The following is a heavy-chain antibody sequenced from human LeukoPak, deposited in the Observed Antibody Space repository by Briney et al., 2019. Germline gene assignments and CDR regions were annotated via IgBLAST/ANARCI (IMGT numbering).Heavy chain of an antibody. CDR3: AKDTPAYDSGGYYYPYLDY. Sequence: PGGSLRLSCAASGFTFSSYGMHWVRQAPGKGLEWVTFIRYDGSNKHYTDSVKGRFTISRDNSKNTLYLQLNNLRAEDTAAYYCAKDTPAYDSGGYYYPYLDYWGWGTLVTVSS. J-gene: IGHJ4*02. V-gene: IGHV3-30*02. D-gene: IGHD3-22*01. CDR1: GFTFSSYG. CDR2: IRYDGSNK.